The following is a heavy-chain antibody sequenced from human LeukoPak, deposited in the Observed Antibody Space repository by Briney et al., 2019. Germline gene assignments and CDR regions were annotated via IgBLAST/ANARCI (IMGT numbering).Heavy chain of an antibody. J-gene: IGHJ6*03. D-gene: IGHD2-2*02. CDR3: AKGGIVVVPAAIKGHYYMDV. V-gene: IGHV3-23*01. CDR1: GFTFSSYA. Sequence: GGSLRLSCAASGFTFSSYAMSWVRQAPGMGLEWVSAISGSGGSTYYADSVKGRFTISRDNSKNTLYLQMNSLRAEDTAVYYCAKGGIVVVPAAIKGHYYMDVWGKGTTVTVSS. CDR2: ISGSGGST.